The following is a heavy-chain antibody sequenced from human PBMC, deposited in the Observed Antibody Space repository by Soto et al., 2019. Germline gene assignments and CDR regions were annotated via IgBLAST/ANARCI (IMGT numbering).Heavy chain of an antibody. CDR3: AKDRFTVTTYYFDF. V-gene: IGHV3-30*18. D-gene: IGHD4-17*01. CDR1: GFTFSSYG. J-gene: IGHJ4*02. CDR2: ISYDGSNK. Sequence: QVQLVESGGGVVQPGRSLRLSCAASGFTFSSYGMHWVRQAPGKGLERVAVISYDGSNKYYADAGKGRFTISRDNSKNTLYLQMNSLRAEGTAVYYCAKDRFTVTTYYFDFWGQGTLDNFSS.